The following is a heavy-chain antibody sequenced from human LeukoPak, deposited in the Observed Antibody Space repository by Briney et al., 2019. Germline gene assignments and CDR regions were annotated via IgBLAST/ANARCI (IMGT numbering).Heavy chain of an antibody. CDR2: ISGSGGST. V-gene: IGHV3-23*01. CDR3: DSMVYAMGIEY. D-gene: IGHD2-8*01. J-gene: IGHJ4*02. Sequence: PGGSLRLPCAASGFTFSSYAMSWVRQAPGKGLEWVSAISGSGGSTYYADSVKGRFTISRDNSKNTLYLQMNSLRAEDTAVYYCDSMVYAMGIEYWGQGTLVTVSS. CDR1: GFTFSSYA.